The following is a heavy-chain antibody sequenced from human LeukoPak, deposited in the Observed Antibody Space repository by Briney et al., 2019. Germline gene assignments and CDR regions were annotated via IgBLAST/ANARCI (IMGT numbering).Heavy chain of an antibody. Sequence: QASETLSFTCTVSGGSISSYYWSWIRQPPGKGLEWIGYIYNTGEITDYSPSLKSRVTISVDTSKNQFSLRLNSVTTADTAVYYYARMGAIAGASANVDFWGQGTLVTVSS. CDR1: GGSISSYY. CDR3: ARMGAIAGASANVDF. CDR2: IYNTGEIT. V-gene: IGHV4-59*01. D-gene: IGHD4/OR15-4a*01. J-gene: IGHJ4*02.